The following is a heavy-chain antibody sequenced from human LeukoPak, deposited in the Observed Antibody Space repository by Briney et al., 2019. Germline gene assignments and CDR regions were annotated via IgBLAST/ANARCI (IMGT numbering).Heavy chain of an antibody. CDR3: VKDQSGSGSW. V-gene: IGHV3-64D*06. J-gene: IGHJ4*02. D-gene: IGHD3-10*01. Sequence: GGSLRLSCSASGFTFSTYAMHWVRQAPGKGLEYVSSITSDGGSTYYADSVKGRFTISRDNSKNTLYLQVNSLRPEDTAVYYCVKDQSGSGSWWGQGTLVTISS. CDR1: GFTFSTYA. CDR2: ITSDGGST.